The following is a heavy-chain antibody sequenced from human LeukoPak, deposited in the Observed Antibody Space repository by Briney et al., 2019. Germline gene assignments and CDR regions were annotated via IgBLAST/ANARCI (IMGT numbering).Heavy chain of an antibody. J-gene: IGHJ3*02. Sequence: SETLSLTCTVSGGSISSYYWSWIRQPPGKGLEWIGYIYYSGSTNYNTSLKSRVTISVDTSKNPLSLKLSSVTAADTAVYYCASLDYYDSSGYIDAFDIWGQGTMVTVSS. CDR3: ASLDYYDSSGYIDAFDI. CDR1: GGSISSYY. CDR2: IYYSGST. D-gene: IGHD3-22*01. V-gene: IGHV4-59*01.